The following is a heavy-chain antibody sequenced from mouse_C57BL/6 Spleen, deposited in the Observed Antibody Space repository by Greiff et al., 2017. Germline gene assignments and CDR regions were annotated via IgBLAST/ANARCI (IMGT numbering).Heavy chain of an antibody. CDR3: ARDYPYWYFDV. CDR1: GYSITSGYY. J-gene: IGHJ1*03. Sequence: EVKLVESGPGLVKPSQSLSLTCSVTGYSITSGYYWNWIRQFPGNKLEWMGYISYDGSNNYNPSLKNRISITRDTSKNQFFLKLNSVTTEDTATDYCARDYPYWYFDVWGTGTTVTVSS. CDR2: ISYDGSN. V-gene: IGHV3-6*01.